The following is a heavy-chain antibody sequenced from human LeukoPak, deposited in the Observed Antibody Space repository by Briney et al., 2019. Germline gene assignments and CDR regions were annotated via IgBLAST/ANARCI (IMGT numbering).Heavy chain of an antibody. V-gene: IGHV4-34*01. D-gene: IGHD6-19*01. CDR3: AVTISSGWSFDY. CDR2: INHSGST. CDR1: GGSFSGYY. J-gene: IGHJ4*02. Sequence: PSETLSLTCAVYGGSFSGYYWSWIRQPPGKGLEWIGEINHSGSTNYNPSPKSRVAISVDTSKSQFSLKLSSVTAADTAVYYCAVTISSGWSFDYWGQGTLVTVSS.